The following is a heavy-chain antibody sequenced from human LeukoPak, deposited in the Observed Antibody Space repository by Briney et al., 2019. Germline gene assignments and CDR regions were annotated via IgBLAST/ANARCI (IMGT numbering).Heavy chain of an antibody. CDR2: IWYDGSNK. CDR1: GFTFSRHG. J-gene: IGHJ4*02. Sequence: GGSLRLSCAASGFTFSRHGMHWARQAPGKGLEWVAVIWYDGSNKYYADSVKGRFTISRDNSKNTLYLQMNSLRAEDTAVYYCARDLEGSGPDYWGQGTLVTVSS. D-gene: IGHD6-19*01. CDR3: ARDLEGSGPDY. V-gene: IGHV3-33*01.